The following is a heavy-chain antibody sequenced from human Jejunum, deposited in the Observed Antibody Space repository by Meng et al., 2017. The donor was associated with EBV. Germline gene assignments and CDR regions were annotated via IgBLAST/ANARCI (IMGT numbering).Heavy chain of an antibody. CDR1: GECFTDYS. J-gene: IGHJ5*02. Sequence: QVRRQPGGDGLLRPSETLSLTCAVDGECFTDYSWGWIRQPPGKGPQWIGEIDQYGRANNNPSLKSRLTMSVDTSKNQFSLKLNSVTAADTAVYYCARLRVDPFDNWFDPWGQGILVTVFS. CDR3: ARLRVDPFDNWFDP. V-gene: IGHV4-34*01. D-gene: IGHD5-12*01. CDR2: IDQYGRA.